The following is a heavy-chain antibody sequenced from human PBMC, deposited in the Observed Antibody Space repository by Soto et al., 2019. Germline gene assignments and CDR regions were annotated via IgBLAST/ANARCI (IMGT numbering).Heavy chain of an antibody. D-gene: IGHD6-13*01. CDR3: AKDQLAPNYNYYYYMDV. J-gene: IGHJ6*03. V-gene: IGHV3-30*18. CDR1: GFTFSSYG. CDR2: ISYDGSNK. Sequence: QVQLVESGGGVVQPGRSLRLSCAASGFTFSSYGMHWVRQAPGKGLEWVAVISYDGSNKYYADSVKGRFTISRDNSKNTLYLQMNSLRAEDTAVYYCAKDQLAPNYNYYYYMDVWGKGTTVTVSS.